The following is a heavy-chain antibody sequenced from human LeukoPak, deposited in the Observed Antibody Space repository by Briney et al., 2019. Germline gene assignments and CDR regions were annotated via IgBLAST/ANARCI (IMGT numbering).Heavy chain of an antibody. D-gene: IGHD2/OR15-2a*01. CDR2: IRSKANSYAT. Sequence: GGSLRLSCAASGFNFSGSAMHWVRQASGKGLEWVGRIRSKANSYATAYAAPVSGRFTISRDDSKNTAYLQMNSLRAEDTAVYYCATSGLSRFGFWGQGTLVTVSS. J-gene: IGHJ4*02. CDR1: GFNFSGSA. V-gene: IGHV3-73*01. CDR3: ATSGLSRFGF.